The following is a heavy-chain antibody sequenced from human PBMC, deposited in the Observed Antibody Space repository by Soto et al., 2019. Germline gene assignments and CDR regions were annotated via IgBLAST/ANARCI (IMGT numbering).Heavy chain of an antibody. D-gene: IGHD2-15*01. CDR3: ATCQGLDVGSCYPYYYGMDV. V-gene: IGHV1-69*01. CDR1: GGTFSSYA. Sequence: QVQLVQSGAEVKKPGSSVKVSCKASGGTFSSYAISWVRQAPGQGLEWMGGIIPIFGTANYAQKFQGRVTITADESTSTAYMELSSLRSEDTAVYYCATCQGLDVGSCYPYYYGMDVWGQGTTVTVSS. J-gene: IGHJ6*02. CDR2: IIPIFGTA.